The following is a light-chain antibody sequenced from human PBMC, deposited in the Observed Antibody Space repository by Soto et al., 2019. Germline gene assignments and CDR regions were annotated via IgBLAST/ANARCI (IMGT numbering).Light chain of an antibody. V-gene: IGKV3-15*01. CDR3: QQYNNWPPFT. J-gene: IGKJ3*01. CDR1: QSVSGN. CDR2: GAS. Sequence: EIVMTQSPATLSVSPGERATLSCRASQSVSGNLAWYQQKPGQAPRLLIYGASTRATGIPARFSGSGSGTEFTLTLSSLQYEDFAVYYCQQYNNWPPFTFGPGTKVDIK.